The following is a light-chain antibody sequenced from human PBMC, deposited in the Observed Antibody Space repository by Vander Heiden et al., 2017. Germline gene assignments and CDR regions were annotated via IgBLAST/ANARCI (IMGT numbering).Light chain of an antibody. CDR1: SSDVGGYNY. Sequence: QSALTHPASVSGSPGQSLTISCTGTSSDVGGYNYVSWYQQHPGKVPRLMIYEVSDRPSGVSNRFSGSKSGNTASLTISGLQSEDEADYYCSSFTSGSTYVFGTGTKVTVL. J-gene: IGLJ1*01. CDR3: SSFTSGSTYV. CDR2: EVS. V-gene: IGLV2-14*01.